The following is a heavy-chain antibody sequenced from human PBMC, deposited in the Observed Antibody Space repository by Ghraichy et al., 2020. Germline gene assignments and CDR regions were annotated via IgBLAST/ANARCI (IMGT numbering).Heavy chain of an antibody. Sequence: ETLSLTCAASGFTFSTYWMSWVRQAPGKGLEWVANIKKDGSETYYVDSVKGRFTISRDNAKNSLYLQMNSLRAEDTAVYYCARDQEYNDFWSGYGYWGQGTSVTVSS. J-gene: IGHJ4*02. CDR3: ARDQEYNDFWSGYGY. D-gene: IGHD3/OR15-3a*01. CDR1: GFTFSTYW. V-gene: IGHV3-7*01. CDR2: IKKDGSET.